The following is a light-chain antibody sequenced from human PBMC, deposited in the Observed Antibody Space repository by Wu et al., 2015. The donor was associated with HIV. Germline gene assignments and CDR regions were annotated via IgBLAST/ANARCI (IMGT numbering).Light chain of an antibody. V-gene: IGKV3-20*01. Sequence: EIVLTQSPGTLSLSPGERATLSCRATQGVTGNSLAWYHQKPGQAPRLVIYGASRRATGISDRFSGSGSGTDFTLTISRLEPEDFAVYYCQQYGSSPGTFGQGTKVEI. J-gene: IGKJ1*01. CDR1: QGVTGNS. CDR2: GAS. CDR3: QQYGSSPGT.